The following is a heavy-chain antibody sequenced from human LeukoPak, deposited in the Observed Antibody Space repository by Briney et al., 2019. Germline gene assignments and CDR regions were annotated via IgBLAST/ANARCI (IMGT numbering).Heavy chain of an antibody. Sequence: SQTLSLTCTVSGGSISSGGYFWSWILQHPGKGLELIGYIYYSGSTYYNPSLKSRVTISVDTSKNQFSLKLSSMTAADTAVYYCARGLLLWFGTFDYWGQGTLVTVSS. D-gene: IGHD3-10*01. CDR3: ARGLLLWFGTFDY. V-gene: IGHV4-31*03. CDR1: GGSISSGGYF. CDR2: IYYSGST. J-gene: IGHJ4*02.